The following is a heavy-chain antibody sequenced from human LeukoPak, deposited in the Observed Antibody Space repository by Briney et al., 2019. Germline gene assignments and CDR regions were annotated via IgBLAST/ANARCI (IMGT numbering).Heavy chain of an antibody. CDR2: SDPEDGET. CDR1: GYTLTELS. V-gene: IGHV1-24*01. Sequence: ASVKVSCKVSGYTLTELSMHWVRQAPGKGLEWMGGSDPEDGETIYAQKFQGRVTMTEDTSTDTAYMELSSLRSEDTAVYYCATDVDAGHGRIFWGQGTLVTVSS. J-gene: IGHJ4*02. CDR3: ATDVDAGHGRIF. D-gene: IGHD1-26*01.